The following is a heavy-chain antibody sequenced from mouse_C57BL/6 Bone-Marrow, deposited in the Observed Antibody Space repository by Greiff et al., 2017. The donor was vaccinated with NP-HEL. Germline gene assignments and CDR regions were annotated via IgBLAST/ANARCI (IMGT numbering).Heavy chain of an antibody. CDR1: GYSFTGYY. Sequence: VQLKQSGPELVKPGASVKISCKASGYSFTGYYMNWVKQSPEKSLEWIGEINPSTGGTTYNQKFKAKATLTVDKSSSTAYMQLKSLTSEDSAVYYCARGRVGYWGQGTTLTVSS. V-gene: IGHV1-42*01. J-gene: IGHJ2*01. CDR3: ARGRVGY. CDR2: INPSTGGT.